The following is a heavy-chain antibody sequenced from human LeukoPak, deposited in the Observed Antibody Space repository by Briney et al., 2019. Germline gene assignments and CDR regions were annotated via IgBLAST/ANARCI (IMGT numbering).Heavy chain of an antibody. CDR1: GGSFSGYY. Sequence: SETLSLTCAVYGGSFSGYYWSWIRQPPGKGLEWIGEINHSGSTNYNPSLKSRVTISVDTSKNQFSLKLSSATAADTAVYCCARPQPYGDYVNYFDYWGQGTLVTVSS. J-gene: IGHJ4*02. D-gene: IGHD4-17*01. CDR3: ARPQPYGDYVNYFDY. CDR2: INHSGST. V-gene: IGHV4-34*01.